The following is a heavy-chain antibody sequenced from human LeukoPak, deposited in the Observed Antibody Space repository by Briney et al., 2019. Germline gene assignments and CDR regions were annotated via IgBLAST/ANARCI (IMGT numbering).Heavy chain of an antibody. CDR3: ARLRDYGGLNVYYYMDV. CDR1: GGSFTSGSFY. Sequence: SSETLSLTCAVSGGSFTSGSFYWGWIRQPPGKGLDWIGNFDFSGSTYYNPSLKSRVTISVDTSKDQFSLNMNSVTAADTAVYYCARLRDYGGLNVYYYMDVWGLGTAVTVSS. D-gene: IGHD4-23*01. V-gene: IGHV4-39*01. J-gene: IGHJ6*03. CDR2: FDFSGST.